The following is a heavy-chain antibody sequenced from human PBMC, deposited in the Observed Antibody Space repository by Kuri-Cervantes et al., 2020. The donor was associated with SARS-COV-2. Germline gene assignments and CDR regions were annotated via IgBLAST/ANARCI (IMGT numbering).Heavy chain of an antibody. CDR1: GFSFSGYA. Sequence: GESLKISCAASGFSFSGYAMSWVRQAPGKGLERVSAISAGGDTVLYADSVRGRFTISRDNSKNTLYLQTNSLRAEDTAIYYCAKVILNSDSSTLGRFDFWGLGTLVTDSS. D-gene: IGHD6-13*01. J-gene: IGHJ4*02. CDR3: AKVILNSDSSTLGRFDF. CDR2: ISAGGDTV. V-gene: IGHV3-23*01.